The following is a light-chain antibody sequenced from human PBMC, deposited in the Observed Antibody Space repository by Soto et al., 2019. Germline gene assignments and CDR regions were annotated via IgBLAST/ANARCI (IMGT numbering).Light chain of an antibody. CDR1: QSISNS. J-gene: IGKJ2*01. V-gene: IGKV3-15*01. CDR2: GAS. CDR3: QQYNNWPPRT. Sequence: EIVMTQSPASLSVSPGEKATLSCRASQSISNSLAWYQQKPGQAPSLLIYGASTRATGIPARFSGSGSGTEFPLTLSSLQSEDSALYYCQQYNNWPPRTFGQGTKLEIK.